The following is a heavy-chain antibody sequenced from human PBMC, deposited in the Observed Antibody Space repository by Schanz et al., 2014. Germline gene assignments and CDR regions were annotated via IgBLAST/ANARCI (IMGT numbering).Heavy chain of an antibody. CDR3: ARLWGGWRIPDY. V-gene: IGHV4-39*01. Sequence: QLQMQESGPGLVKPSETLSLTCSVSGDSISSTSYYWGWIRQPPGKGLEWIGSIYYSGSTYYNAPLKGRVTIPVDPSKNQSPLKLTSVTAADSAVYYCARLWGGWRIPDYWGQGTLVTVSS. D-gene: IGHD6-19*01. J-gene: IGHJ4*02. CDR1: GDSISSTSYY. CDR2: IYYSGST.